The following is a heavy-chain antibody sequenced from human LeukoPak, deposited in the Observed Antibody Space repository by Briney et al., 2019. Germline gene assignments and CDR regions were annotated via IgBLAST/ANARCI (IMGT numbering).Heavy chain of an antibody. J-gene: IGHJ4*02. CDR1: GFTFSSDW. D-gene: IGHD3-9*01. CDR3: ARGLTGYYGYFEY. V-gene: IGHV3-74*01. Sequence: GGSLRLSCAASGFTFSSDWMHWVRQPPGKGLVWVSRINADGRTTNHADSVKGRFTISRDSAKSTLYLQMSSLRAEDTAVYYCARGLTGYYGYFEYWGQGVLVTVSS. CDR2: INADGRTT.